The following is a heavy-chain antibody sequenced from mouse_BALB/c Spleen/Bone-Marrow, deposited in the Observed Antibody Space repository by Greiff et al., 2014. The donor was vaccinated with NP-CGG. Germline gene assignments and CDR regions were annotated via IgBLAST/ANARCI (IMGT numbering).Heavy chain of an antibody. CDR2: INPYSGAT. D-gene: IGHD2-1*01. J-gene: IGHJ3*01. CDR1: GYSFTAYY. Sequence: SGPELVKPGASVKISCKASGYSFTAYYIHWVKQSHVKSLEWIGRINPYSGATSYNQNFKDKASLTVDKSSSTAYMELHSLTSEDSAVYYCARKGNYGWFAYWGQGTLVTVSA. CDR3: ARKGNYGWFAY. V-gene: IGHV1-31*01.